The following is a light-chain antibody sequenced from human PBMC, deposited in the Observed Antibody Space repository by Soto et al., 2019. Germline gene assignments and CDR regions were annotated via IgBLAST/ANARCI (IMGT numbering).Light chain of an antibody. Sequence: QSVLTQPASVSGSPGQSVTISCTGTSSDVGGYNYVSWYQQHPGTAPKLIIYEVNNRPLGVSNRFSGSKSGNTASLTISGLQAGDEADYFCSSYTTSSSYAFGPGTKVTVL. CDR2: EVN. CDR3: SSYTTSSSYA. CDR1: SSDVGGYNY. J-gene: IGLJ1*01. V-gene: IGLV2-14*01.